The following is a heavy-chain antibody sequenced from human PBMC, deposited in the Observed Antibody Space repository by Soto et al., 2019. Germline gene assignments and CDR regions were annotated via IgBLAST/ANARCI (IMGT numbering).Heavy chain of an antibody. D-gene: IGHD5-18*01. J-gene: IGHJ4*02. V-gene: IGHV1-18*01. Sequence: VASVKVSCKASGYTFTRSGISWVRQAPGQGPEWMGWISSYNGDTNYAQTFQGRVTMTTDTSTSTAYMELRGLRSDDTAVYYCARDLYVGYYYGPLDYWGQGTLVTVSS. CDR2: ISSYNGDT. CDR3: ARDLYVGYYYGPLDY. CDR1: GYTFTRSG.